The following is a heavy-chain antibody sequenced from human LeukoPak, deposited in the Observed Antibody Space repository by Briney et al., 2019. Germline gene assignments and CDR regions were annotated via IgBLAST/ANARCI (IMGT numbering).Heavy chain of an antibody. CDR2: IRYDGSNK. D-gene: IGHD6-6*01. V-gene: IGHV3-30*02. J-gene: IGHJ4*02. CDR3: ARGTTVSSSLLY. Sequence: GGSLRLSCAASGFTFSSYGMHWVRQAPGKGLEWAAFIRYDGSNKYYADSVKGRFTISRDNAKNSLYLQMNSLRAEDTAVYYCARGTTVSSSLLYWGQGTLVTVSS. CDR1: GFTFSSYG.